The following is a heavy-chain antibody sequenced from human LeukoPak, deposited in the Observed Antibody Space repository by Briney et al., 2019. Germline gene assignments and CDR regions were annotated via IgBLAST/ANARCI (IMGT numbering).Heavy chain of an antibody. CDR3: ARVDSGWSGYFDY. J-gene: IGHJ4*02. V-gene: IGHV3-66*01. Sequence: PGGSLRLSCAASGFTFSSYSMNWVRQAPGKGLEWVSVIYSGGSTYYADSVKGRFTISRDNSKNTLYLQMNSLRAEDTAVYYCARVDSGWSGYFDYWGQGTLVTVSS. CDR1: GFTFSSYS. CDR2: IYSGGST. D-gene: IGHD6-19*01.